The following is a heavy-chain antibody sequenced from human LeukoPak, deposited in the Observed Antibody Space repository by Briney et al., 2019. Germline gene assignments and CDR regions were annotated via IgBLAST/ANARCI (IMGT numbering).Heavy chain of an antibody. Sequence: PSETLSLTCAVYGGSFSGYYWIWIRQPPGKGLEWIGEINHSGSTNYNPSLKSRVTISVDTSKNQFSLKLSSVTAADTAVYYCARGSRITMVRGVRNYYYYMDVWGKGTTVTVSS. V-gene: IGHV4-34*01. CDR1: GGSFSGYY. CDR2: INHSGST. CDR3: ARGSRITMVRGVRNYYYYMDV. D-gene: IGHD3-10*01. J-gene: IGHJ6*03.